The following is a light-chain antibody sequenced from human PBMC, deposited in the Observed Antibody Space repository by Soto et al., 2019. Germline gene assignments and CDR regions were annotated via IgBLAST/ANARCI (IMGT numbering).Light chain of an antibody. V-gene: IGKV1-9*01. CDR3: QQLSRYPLT. CDR2: SAS. Sequence: IHLTQSPSVLSASVGQTCTITCRASQALSNYLAWYQQKPGKAPDLLIYSASTLQSGVPSRFSGSGSETEFSLTIRALQPEDFATYYCQQLSRYPLTFGGGTKVDIK. CDR1: QALSNY. J-gene: IGKJ4*01.